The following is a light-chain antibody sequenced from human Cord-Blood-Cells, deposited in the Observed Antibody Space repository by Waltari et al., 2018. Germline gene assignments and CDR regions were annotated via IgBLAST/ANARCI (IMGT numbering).Light chain of an antibody. CDR1: SSDVGGYNY. Sequence: QSALTQPASVSGSPGQSLTISCPGTSSDVGGYNYVSWYQQHPGKAPQLMIYDVSNRPSGVSNRVSGSKSGNTASLTISGLQAEDEADYYCSSYTSSSTLVFGGGTKLTVL. CDR2: DVS. J-gene: IGLJ2*01. CDR3: SSYTSSSTLV. V-gene: IGLV2-14*01.